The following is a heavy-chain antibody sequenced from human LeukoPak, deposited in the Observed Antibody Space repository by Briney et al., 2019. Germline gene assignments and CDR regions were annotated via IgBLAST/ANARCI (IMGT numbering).Heavy chain of an antibody. CDR1: GFTFSSYS. V-gene: IGHV3-21*01. Sequence: GGSLKLSCAASGFTFSSYSMNWVRQAPGKGLEWVSSISSSSSYIYYTDSVKGRVTIPRDNARNSLYLQMNSLRAEDTAVYYCASLAVDASGGFDIWGQGTMVTVSS. D-gene: IGHD6-19*01. CDR3: ASLAVDASGGFDI. J-gene: IGHJ3*02. CDR2: ISSSSSYI.